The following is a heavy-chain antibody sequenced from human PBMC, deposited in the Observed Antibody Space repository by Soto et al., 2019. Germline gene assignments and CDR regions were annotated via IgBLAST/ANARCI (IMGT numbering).Heavy chain of an antibody. V-gene: IGHV3-74*01. J-gene: IGHJ5*02. CDR3: GTVFDL. Sequence: EVQLVESGGGLVQPGGSLRVSCAASGFTLRSHRIHWVRQVPGKGLEWVSRIDTDGGGTSYADSVKGRFTISTDNAKNTVNLQMNGLRGEDTAVYYCGTVFDLWGQGTLVTVSS. CDR2: IDTDGGGT. CDR1: GFTLRSHR.